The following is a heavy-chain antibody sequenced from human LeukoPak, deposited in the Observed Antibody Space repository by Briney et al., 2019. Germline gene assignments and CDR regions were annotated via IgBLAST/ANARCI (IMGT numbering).Heavy chain of an antibody. D-gene: IGHD2-15*01. CDR2: ISYDGSNK. Sequence: GGSLRLSCAASGFTFSSYGMHWVRQAPGKGLEWVAVISYDGSNKYYADSVKGRFTISRDNSKNTLYLQMNSLRAEDTAVYYCAKDMDEWLVVVVAATYYYYGMDVWGQGITVTVSS. J-gene: IGHJ6*02. CDR3: AKDMDEWLVVVVAATYYYYGMDV. CDR1: GFTFSSYG. V-gene: IGHV3-30*18.